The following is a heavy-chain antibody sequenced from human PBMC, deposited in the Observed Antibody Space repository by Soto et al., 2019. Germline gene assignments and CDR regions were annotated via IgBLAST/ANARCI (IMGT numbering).Heavy chain of an antibody. CDR1: GFTFSRCD. Sequence: GGSLRLSCATSGFTFSRCDMNWVRQAPGKGLEWVSFISSSASYMYYADSVKGRFTISRDNSKKSLYLQMNSLRADDTAVYYCAREFVDTVTSITIPFDYWGQGALVTVSS. J-gene: IGHJ4*02. CDR2: ISSSASYM. CDR3: AREFVDTVTSITIPFDY. D-gene: IGHD5-12*01. V-gene: IGHV3-21*01.